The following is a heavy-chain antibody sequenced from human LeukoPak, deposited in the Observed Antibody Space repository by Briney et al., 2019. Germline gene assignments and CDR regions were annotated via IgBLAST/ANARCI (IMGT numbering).Heavy chain of an antibody. V-gene: IGHV3-33*01. CDR1: GFAFNTYA. D-gene: IGHD2-2*01. Sequence: PGRSLRLSCAAPGFAFNTYAMHWVRQAPGKGLEWVTLIWHDGSHKFYIDSVRGRFTISRDNSRSTVYLQMNGLRAEDTAVYYCARSQYQLLSFAYWGQGTLVTVSS. CDR3: ARSQYQLLSFAY. CDR2: IWHDGSHK. J-gene: IGHJ4*02.